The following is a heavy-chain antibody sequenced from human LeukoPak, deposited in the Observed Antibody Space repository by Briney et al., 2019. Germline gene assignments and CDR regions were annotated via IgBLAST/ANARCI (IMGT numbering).Heavy chain of an antibody. V-gene: IGHV3-23*01. CDR1: GFTFSSYA. Sequence: PGGSLRLSCAASGFTFSSYAMSWVRQAPGKGLEWVSAISGSGGSTYYADSVKGRLTISRDNSKNTLYLQMNSLRAEDTAVYYCAKSGLLLYYFDYWGQGTLVTVSS. J-gene: IGHJ4*02. D-gene: IGHD2-15*01. CDR2: ISGSGGST. CDR3: AKSGLLLYYFDY.